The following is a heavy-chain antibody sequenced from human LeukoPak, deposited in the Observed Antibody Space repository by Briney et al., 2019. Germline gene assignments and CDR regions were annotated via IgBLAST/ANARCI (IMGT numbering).Heavy chain of an antibody. CDR3: AKRYIRNYYFDY. V-gene: IGHV3-23*01. Sequence: GGSLRLSCAASRFTFNRYPMSWVRQAPGKGLEWVSAISDNGERTYYADSVRGRFTISRDNSKNTLYLQMNSLRAEDTALYYCAKRYIRNYYFDYWGQGTLVTVSS. J-gene: IGHJ4*02. CDR1: RFTFNRYP. CDR2: ISDNGERT. D-gene: IGHD3-9*01.